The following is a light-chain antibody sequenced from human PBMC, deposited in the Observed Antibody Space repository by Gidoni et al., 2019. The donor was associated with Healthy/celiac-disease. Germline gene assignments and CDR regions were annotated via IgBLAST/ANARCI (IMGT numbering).Light chain of an antibody. CDR1: QSGSSSY. J-gene: IGKJ3*01. V-gene: IGKV3-20*01. CDR2: GAS. CDR3: QQYGSSPRT. Sequence: IVLTHPPGTLSLSPGERATLSCRASQSGSSSYLAWYQQKPGQAPRLLIYGASSRATGIPDRFSGSGSGTDFTLTISRLEPEDFAVYYCQQYGSSPRTFGPGTKVDIK.